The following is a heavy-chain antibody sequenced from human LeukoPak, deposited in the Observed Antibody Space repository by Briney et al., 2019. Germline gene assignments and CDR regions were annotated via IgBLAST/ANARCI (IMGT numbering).Heavy chain of an antibody. CDR2: ISRSSGTT. V-gene: IGHV3-48*01. D-gene: IGHD4-17*01. CDR3: ARAYGDSQVGY. Sequence: GGSLRLSCAVTGFTFSSYSMYWVRQAPGKGLEWVSYISRSSGTTSYAESVKGRFTISRDTAKNALYLQMSSLRAEDTAVYYCARAYGDSQVGYWGQGTLVTVSS. CDR1: GFTFSSYS. J-gene: IGHJ4*02.